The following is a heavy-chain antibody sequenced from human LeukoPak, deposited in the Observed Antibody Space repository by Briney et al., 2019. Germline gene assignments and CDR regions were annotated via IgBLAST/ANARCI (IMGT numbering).Heavy chain of an antibody. CDR3: AKDGIAARPYYFDY. CDR2: ISGSGGST. Sequence: PGGSLRLSCAASGFTFSSYSMNWVRQAPGKGLEWVSAISGSGGSTYYADSVKGRFTISRDNSKNTLYLQMNSLRAEDTAVYYCAKDGIAARPYYFDYWGQGTLVTVSS. V-gene: IGHV3-23*01. J-gene: IGHJ4*02. CDR1: GFTFSSYS. D-gene: IGHD6-6*01.